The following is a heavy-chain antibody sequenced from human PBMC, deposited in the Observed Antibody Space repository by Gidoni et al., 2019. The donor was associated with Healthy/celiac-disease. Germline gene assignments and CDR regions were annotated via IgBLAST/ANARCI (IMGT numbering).Heavy chain of an antibody. CDR1: GFTFRSYD. CDR3: AKAPSTVVTLVDY. Sequence: EVQLLESGGGLVQPVGSLFLSCAASGFTFRSYDMSWVRQPPGKGLEWVSDISGSGGSTDYADGVKSRFTISRDNSKNTLYLQMNSQRAEDTAGYYWAKAPSTVVTLVDYWGQGTLVTVSS. J-gene: IGHJ4*02. V-gene: IGHV3-23*01. CDR2: ISGSGGST. D-gene: IGHD4-17*01.